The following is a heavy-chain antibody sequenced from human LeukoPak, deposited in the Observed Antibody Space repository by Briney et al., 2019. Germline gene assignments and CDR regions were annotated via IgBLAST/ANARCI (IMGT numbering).Heavy chain of an antibody. J-gene: IGHJ4*02. V-gene: IGHV3-30*03. CDR1: GFTFSSYS. CDR2: VSAHGLDK. D-gene: IGHD3-10*01. Sequence: GGSLRLSCAASGFTFSSYSMNWVRQAPGKGLEWLAVVSAHGLDKFYAGPVKGRFTISKDTSTDTVSLQMSSLGGDDTGVYYCARAFEPGIRRALWFGDSLWGQGTQVTVSS. CDR3: ARAFEPGIRRALWFGDSL.